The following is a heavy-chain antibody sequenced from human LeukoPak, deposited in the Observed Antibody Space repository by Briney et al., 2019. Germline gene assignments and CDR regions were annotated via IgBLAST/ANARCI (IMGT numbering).Heavy chain of an antibody. V-gene: IGHV1-8*01. CDR2: MNPNSGNT. D-gene: IGHD2-2*02. CDR1: GYTFTIYD. CDR3: ARGGIRYQLLYPSYYYYYMDV. Sequence: ASVKVSCKASGYTFTIYDMNWVRQATGQGLEWMGWMNPNSGNTGYAQKFQGRVTMTRKTSISTAYMELSSLRSEDTAVYYCARGGIRYQLLYPSYYYYYMDVWGKGTTVTISS. J-gene: IGHJ6*03.